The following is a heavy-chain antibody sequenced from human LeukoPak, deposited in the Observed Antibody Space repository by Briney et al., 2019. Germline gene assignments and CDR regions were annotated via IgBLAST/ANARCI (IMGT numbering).Heavy chain of an antibody. CDR1: GGSFSGYY. J-gene: IGHJ4*02. Sequence: SETLSLTCAVYGGSFSGYYWSWIRQPPGKGLEWIGEINHSGSTNYNPSLKSRVTISEDTSKNQFSLKLSSVTAADTAVYYCARKPIAVAGLDYWGQGTLVTVSS. CDR3: ARKPIAVAGLDY. D-gene: IGHD6-19*01. V-gene: IGHV4-34*01. CDR2: INHSGST.